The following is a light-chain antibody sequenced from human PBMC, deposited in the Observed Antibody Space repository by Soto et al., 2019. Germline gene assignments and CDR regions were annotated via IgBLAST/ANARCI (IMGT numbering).Light chain of an antibody. CDR3: QQFGSSPYT. Sequence: EIVLTQSPGTLSLSPGERATLSCRASQSVSSNYLAWYQQKPGQAPRLLINGGSSRATGIPDRFSGSGSGTDFTLTISRLEPEDFAVYYCQQFGSSPYTFGQGTKLEIK. J-gene: IGKJ2*01. CDR1: QSVSSNY. CDR2: GGS. V-gene: IGKV3-20*01.